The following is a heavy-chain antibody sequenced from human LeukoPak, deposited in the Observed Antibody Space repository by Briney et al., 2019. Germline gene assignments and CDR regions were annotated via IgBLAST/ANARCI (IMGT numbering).Heavy chain of an antibody. CDR1: GDSISTYH. J-gene: IGHJ4*02. D-gene: IGHD5-18*01. CDR3: ARDKRHSYGRYFDH. V-gene: IGHV4-59*01. Sequence: SETLSLTCSVSGDSISTYHWNWIRKSPGKGLEWIAFMQSSGNSNYNPSLKSRVTMFVDTSKNQFVLNLRSVTAADTGVYYCARDKRHSYGRYFDHWGQGMMVTVSS. CDR2: MQSSGNS.